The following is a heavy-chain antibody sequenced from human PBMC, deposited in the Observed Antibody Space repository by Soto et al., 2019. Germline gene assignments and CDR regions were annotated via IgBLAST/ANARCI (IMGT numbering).Heavy chain of an antibody. CDR3: AREYSYSTVWYGNAFDI. V-gene: IGHV3-33*01. J-gene: IGHJ3*02. CDR1: GFTFSGYG. D-gene: IGHD6-19*01. Sequence: QVQLVESGGGVVQPGRSLRLSCAASGFTFSGYGMHWVRQAPGKGLEWVAVIWYDGSNKYYADSVKGRFTISRDDSKNTLYLQMTSLRAEDTAVYYCAREYSYSTVWYGNAFDIWGQGTMFTVSS. CDR2: IWYDGSNK.